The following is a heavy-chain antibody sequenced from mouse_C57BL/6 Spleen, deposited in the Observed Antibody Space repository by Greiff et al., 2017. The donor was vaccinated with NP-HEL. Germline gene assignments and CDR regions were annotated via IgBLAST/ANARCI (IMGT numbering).Heavy chain of an antibody. CDR2: IYPGDGDT. Sequence: VQLQQSGPELVKPGASVKISCKASGYAFSSSWMNWVKQRPGKGLEWIGRIYPGDGDTNYNGKFKGKATLTADKSSSTAYMQLSSLTSEDSAVYFCASYYDYSFDYWGQGTTLTVSS. J-gene: IGHJ2*01. D-gene: IGHD2-4*01. CDR3: ASYYDYSFDY. CDR1: GYAFSSSW. V-gene: IGHV1-82*01.